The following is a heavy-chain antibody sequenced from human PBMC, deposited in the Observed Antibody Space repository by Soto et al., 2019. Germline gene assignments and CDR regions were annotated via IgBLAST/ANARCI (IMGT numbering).Heavy chain of an antibody. CDR1: VYSFTTYW. Sequence: PGESLKISCKGSVYSFTTYWIGWMRLMPGKGLEWMGIIYPGDSDTRYSPSFQDQVTISADKSISTAYLQWSTLKPSDTAMYYCARHEDGYNPLDCWGQGTLVTVSS. D-gene: IGHD5-12*01. CDR3: ARHEDGYNPLDC. CDR2: IYPGDSDT. V-gene: IGHV5-51*01. J-gene: IGHJ4*02.